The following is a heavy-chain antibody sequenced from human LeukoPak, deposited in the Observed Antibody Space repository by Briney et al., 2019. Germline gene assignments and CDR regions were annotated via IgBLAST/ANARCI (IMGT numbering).Heavy chain of an antibody. CDR3: ARFLRYCSSTSCYTSWSDP. CDR2: INHSGST. V-gene: IGHV4-34*01. Sequence: SETLSLTCAVYGGSFSGYYWSWIRQPPGKGLEWIGEINHSGSTNYNPSLKSRVTISVDTSKNQFSLKLSSVTAADTAVYYCARFLRYCSSTSCYTSWSDPWGQGTLVTASS. D-gene: IGHD2-2*02. J-gene: IGHJ5*02. CDR1: GGSFSGYY.